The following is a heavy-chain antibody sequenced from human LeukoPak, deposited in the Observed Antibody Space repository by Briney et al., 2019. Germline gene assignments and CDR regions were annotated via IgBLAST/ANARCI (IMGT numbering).Heavy chain of an antibody. J-gene: IGHJ3*02. CDR1: GGTFSSYA. Sequence: ASVKVSCKASGGTFSSYAISWVRQAPGQGLEWMGGIVPIFGIANYAQKFQGRVTITADKSTSTAYMELSSLRSEDTAVYYCARDTRDYDILTSEGAFDIWGQGTMVTVSS. D-gene: IGHD3-9*01. CDR3: ARDTRDYDILTSEGAFDI. CDR2: IVPIFGIA. V-gene: IGHV1-69*10.